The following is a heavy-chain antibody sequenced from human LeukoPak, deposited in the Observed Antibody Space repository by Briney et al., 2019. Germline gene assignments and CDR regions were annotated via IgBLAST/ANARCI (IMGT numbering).Heavy chain of an antibody. CDR1: GFTFSSYA. CDR3: VKDVSRYSGYDSTFDY. CDR2: ISSNGGST. V-gene: IGHV3-64D*06. Sequence: GGSLRLSCSASGFTFSSYAMHWVRQAPGKGLEYVSAISSNGGSTYYADSVKGRFTISRDNSKNTLYLQMSSLRAEDAAVYYCVKDVSRYSGYDSTFDYWGQGTLVTVSS. J-gene: IGHJ4*02. D-gene: IGHD5-12*01.